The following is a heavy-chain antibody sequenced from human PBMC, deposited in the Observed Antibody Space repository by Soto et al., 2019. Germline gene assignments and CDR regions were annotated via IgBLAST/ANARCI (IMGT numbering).Heavy chain of an antibody. CDR2: ISAGNGNT. Sequence: GASVKVSCKASGYTFASYGISWVRQAPGQGLEWMGWISAGNGNTKYPQTVQGRATMTRDTSASTAYMELSSLRSEDTAVYYCARHAASGYDADARNAFDIWGQGTMVTVSS. D-gene: IGHD5-12*01. CDR3: ARHAASGYDADARNAFDI. CDR1: GYTFASYG. V-gene: IGHV1-18*01. J-gene: IGHJ3*02.